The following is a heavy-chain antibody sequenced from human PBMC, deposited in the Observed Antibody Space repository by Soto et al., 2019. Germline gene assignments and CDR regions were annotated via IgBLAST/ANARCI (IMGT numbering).Heavy chain of an antibody. CDR1: KFSFSTYS. V-gene: IGHV3-21*01. Sequence: GGSLRLSCAASKFSFSTYSMNWVRQAPGKGLEWVSSISSSSSYIYYADSVKGRFTISRDNAKNSLYLQVNSLRAEDTAVYFCARDSGTVTPGYFDYCGQGTLVTVSS. CDR2: ISSSSSYI. D-gene: IGHD4-17*01. CDR3: ARDSGTVTPGYFDY. J-gene: IGHJ4*02.